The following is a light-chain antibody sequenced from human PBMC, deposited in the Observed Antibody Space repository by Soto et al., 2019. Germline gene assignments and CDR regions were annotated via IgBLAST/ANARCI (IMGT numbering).Light chain of an antibody. CDR2: GAS. Sequence: EVGLTQSPGTLSLSPGEGATLSCRASQSVGSNYLAWFQQKLGRAPRLLIYGASSRATGIPDRFSGSGSGTDFTLTMTRLEPEDSAVYYCQQYGHSPYTFGQGTKVDIK. CDR3: QQYGHSPYT. J-gene: IGKJ2*01. V-gene: IGKV3-20*01. CDR1: QSVGSNY.